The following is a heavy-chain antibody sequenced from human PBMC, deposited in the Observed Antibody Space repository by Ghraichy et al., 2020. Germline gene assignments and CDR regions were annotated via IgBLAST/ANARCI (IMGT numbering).Heavy chain of an antibody. Sequence: GLINPNSGGTNYAQKFQGRVTMTRDTSLSTAYMELSRLISDDTAVYYCARFFSRGAKDAFDIWVQGTMVTVSS. CDR3: ARFFSRGAKDAFDI. V-gene: IGHV1-2*02. CDR2: INPNSGGT. J-gene: IGHJ3*02. D-gene: IGHD2-15*01.